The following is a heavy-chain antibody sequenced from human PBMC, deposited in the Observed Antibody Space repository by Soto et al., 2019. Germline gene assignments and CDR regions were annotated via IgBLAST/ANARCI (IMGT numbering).Heavy chain of an antibody. J-gene: IGHJ4*02. Sequence: PGGSLRLSCAASGFIFKMYWMLWVRQSPGKGLVWISRIYNDGTYSDYADSVRGRFTISRDNVNDTLYLQMNNLRAEDSGLYYCTRGPRPISTGTGAYWGQGTQVTVPQ. CDR2: IYNDGTYS. D-gene: IGHD3-10*01. CDR3: TRGPRPISTGTGAY. V-gene: IGHV3-74*01. CDR1: GFIFKMYW.